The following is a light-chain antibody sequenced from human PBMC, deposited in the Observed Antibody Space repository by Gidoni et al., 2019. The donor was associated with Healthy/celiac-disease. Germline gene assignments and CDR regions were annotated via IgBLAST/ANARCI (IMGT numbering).Light chain of an antibody. Sequence: IVFTPSSGTLSLSPGERATLSCRASQSVSSSYLAWYQQKPGQAPRLLIYGASSRATGIPDRFSGSGSGTDFTLTISRLEPEDFAVYYCQQYGSSPLTFGGGTKVEIK. CDR2: GAS. J-gene: IGKJ4*01. CDR1: QSVSSSY. V-gene: IGKV3-20*01. CDR3: QQYGSSPLT.